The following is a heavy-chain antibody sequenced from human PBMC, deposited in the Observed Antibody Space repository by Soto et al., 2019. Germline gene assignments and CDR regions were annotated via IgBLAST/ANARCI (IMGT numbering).Heavy chain of an antibody. J-gene: IGHJ4*02. D-gene: IGHD2-15*01. CDR2: IKSKTDGGTT. CDR1: GFTFSNAW. CDR3: TASGSGGSCDY. V-gene: IGHV3-15*01. Sequence: GESLKISCAASGFTFSNAWMSWVRQAPGKGLEWVGRIKSKTDGGTTDYAAPVKGRFTISRDDSKNTLYLQMNSLKTEDTAVYYCTASGSGGSCDYWGQGTLVTVSS.